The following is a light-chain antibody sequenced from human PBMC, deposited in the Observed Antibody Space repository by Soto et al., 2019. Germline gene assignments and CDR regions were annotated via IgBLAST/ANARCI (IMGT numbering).Light chain of an antibody. CDR3: QSYDSSLSAWV. V-gene: IGLV1-40*01. Sequence: QSVLTQPPSVSGAPGQRVTISCTRSSSNIGAGYDVHWYQQLPGTAPRLLIFGNNNRPSGVPDRFSGSKSGTSASLAITGLQAGDEADYYCQSYDSSLSAWVFGGGTKLTVL. CDR1: SSNIGAGYD. CDR2: GNN. J-gene: IGLJ3*02.